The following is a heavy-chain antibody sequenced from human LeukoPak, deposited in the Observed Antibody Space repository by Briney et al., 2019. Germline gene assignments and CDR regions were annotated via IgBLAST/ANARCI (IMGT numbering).Heavy chain of an antibody. D-gene: IGHD6-6*01. CDR1: GYTFTTYD. CDR3: ARGAGSSSAYYYYYYYMDV. CDR2: MNPNSGNT. J-gene: IGHJ6*03. V-gene: IGHV1-8*03. Sequence: GASVKVSCKASGYTFTTYDINWGRQATGQGGEGMGWMNPNSGNTGYAQKFQGRVSITRNTSISKDYMELSSLRSEDTAVYYCARGAGSSSAYYYYYYYMDVWGKGTTVTVSS.